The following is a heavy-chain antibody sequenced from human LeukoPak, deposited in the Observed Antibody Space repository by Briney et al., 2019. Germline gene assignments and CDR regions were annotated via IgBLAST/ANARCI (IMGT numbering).Heavy chain of an antibody. J-gene: IGHJ4*02. CDR3: AKKFRGTTVISGDYFDY. CDR1: GFTFSSYA. V-gene: IGHV3-30-3*02. D-gene: IGHD4-17*01. Sequence: GGSLRLSCAASGFTFSSYAMHWVRQTPGKGLEWVAVMSSDGSKKYYADSVKGRFTISRDNSKNTLYPQMNSLRAEDTAVYYCAKKFRGTTVISGDYFDYWGQGTLITVSS. CDR2: MSSDGSKK.